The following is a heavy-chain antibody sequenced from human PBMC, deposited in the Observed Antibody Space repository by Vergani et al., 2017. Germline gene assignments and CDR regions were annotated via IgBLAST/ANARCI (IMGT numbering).Heavy chain of an antibody. CDR3: AKARVAGTVGWFDP. CDR2: INHSGST. J-gene: IGHJ5*02. Sequence: QVQLQQWGAGLLKPSETLSLTCAVYGGSFSGYYWSWIRQPPGKGLEWIGEINHSGSTNYNPSLKSRVTISVDTSKNQFSLKLSSVTAADTAVYYCAKARVAGTVGWFDPWGQGTLVTVSS. V-gene: IGHV4-34*01. CDR1: GGSFSGYY. D-gene: IGHD6-19*01.